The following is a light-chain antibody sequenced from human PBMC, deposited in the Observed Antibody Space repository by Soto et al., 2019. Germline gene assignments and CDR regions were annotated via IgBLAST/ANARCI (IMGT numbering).Light chain of an antibody. J-gene: IGLJ1*01. V-gene: IGLV1-44*01. Sequence: QSVLTQPPSASGTPGQRVTISCSGSTSNIGDNYVFWSQQLPGTAPKLLIYSNSERPSGVPDRFSGSKSGTSASLAISGLQYEDEADYYCATWDDSLNGYVFGTGTKVTVL. CDR1: TSNIGDNY. CDR2: SNS. CDR3: ATWDDSLNGYV.